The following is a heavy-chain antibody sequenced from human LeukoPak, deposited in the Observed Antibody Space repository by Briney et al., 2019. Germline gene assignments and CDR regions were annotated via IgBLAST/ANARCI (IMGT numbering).Heavy chain of an antibody. CDR1: GGSISSSSYY. J-gene: IGHJ4*02. CDR3: ARHGGAAGGH. Sequence: SETLSLTCTVSGGSISSSSYYWGWIRQPPGQGLEWIGSIYYSGSTCYNPSLKSRVTISVDTSKNQLSLKLTSVTAADTAVYYCARHGGAAGGHWGQGTLVTVSS. CDR2: IYYSGST. V-gene: IGHV4-39*01. D-gene: IGHD6-13*01.